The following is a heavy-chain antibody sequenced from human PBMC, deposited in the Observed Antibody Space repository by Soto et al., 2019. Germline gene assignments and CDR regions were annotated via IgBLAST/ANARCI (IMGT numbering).Heavy chain of an antibody. Sequence: SPTLSLTCAFSRDRVSSSIAAWDGIIHSPSRYLEWLGRTYYKSQWYYDYAVSVKSRITINPDISKNQFSLQLNSVSPEDRAVYYCARDRQSVRGVQRAVGNFDSWGQGTLVTVSS. D-gene: IGHD3-10*01. V-gene: IGHV6-1*01. CDR1: RDRVSSSIAA. J-gene: IGHJ4*02. CDR2: TYYKSQWYY. CDR3: ARDRQSVRGVQRAVGNFDS.